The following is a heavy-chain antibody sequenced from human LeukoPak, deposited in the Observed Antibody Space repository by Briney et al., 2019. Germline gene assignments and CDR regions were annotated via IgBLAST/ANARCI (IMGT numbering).Heavy chain of an antibody. D-gene: IGHD6-13*01. CDR3: AIAAAGNDY. CDR2: IIPIFGTA. V-gene: IGHV1-69*05. J-gene: IGHJ4*02. Sequence: GASVKVSCKASGYTFTSYYMHWVRQAPGQGLEWMGGIIPIFGTANYAQKFQGRVTITTDESTSTAYMELSSLRSEDTAVYYCAIAAAGNDYWGQGTLVTVSS. CDR1: GYTFTSYY.